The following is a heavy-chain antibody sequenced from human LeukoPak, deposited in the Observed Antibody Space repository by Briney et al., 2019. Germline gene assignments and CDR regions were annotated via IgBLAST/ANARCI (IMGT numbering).Heavy chain of an antibody. J-gene: IGHJ6*03. CDR1: GFTFDDYA. CDR3: ARGSCSGGNCYSSYYYMDV. D-gene: IGHD2-15*01. CDR2: INWNGGGT. Sequence: RTGGSLRLSCAGSGFTFDDYAMSWVRQAPGKGLEWVSGINWNGGGTAYADSVKGRFTISRDNAKNSLYLQMDSLRAEDTALYYCARGSCSGGNCYSSYYYMDVWGKGTTVTVSS. V-gene: IGHV3-20*04.